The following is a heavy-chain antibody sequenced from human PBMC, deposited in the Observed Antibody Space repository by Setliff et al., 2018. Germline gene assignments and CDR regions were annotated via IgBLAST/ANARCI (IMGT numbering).Heavy chain of an antibody. J-gene: IGHJ6*03. CDR3: ARSPPNRGVGQGHHMDV. D-gene: IGHD1-26*01. CDR2: ISPYNGDT. Sequence: GASVKVSCKASGYIFNTFGISWLRRAPGQGLEWIGWISPYNGDTKYAQNLQGRVTLTIDTSTSTAYVEVRSLRSDDTAVYYCARSPPNRGVGQGHHMDVWGKGTTVTVSS. CDR1: GYIFNTFG. V-gene: IGHV1-18*01.